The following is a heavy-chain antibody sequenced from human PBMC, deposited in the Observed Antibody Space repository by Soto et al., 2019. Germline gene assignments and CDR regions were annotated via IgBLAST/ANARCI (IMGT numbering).Heavy chain of an antibody. V-gene: IGHV1-18*04. J-gene: IGHJ4*02. Sequence: EASVKVSCKASGYTFTGYYMHWVRQAPGQGLEWMGWISAYNGNTNYAQKLQGRVTMTTDTSTSTAYMELRSLRSDDTAVYYCARDGPPVDYWGQGTLVTVSS. CDR1: GYTFTGYY. CDR2: ISAYNGNT. CDR3: ARDGPPVDY.